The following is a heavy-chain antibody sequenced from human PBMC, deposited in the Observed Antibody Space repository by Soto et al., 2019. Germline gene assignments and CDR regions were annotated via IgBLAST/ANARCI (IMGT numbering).Heavy chain of an antibody. V-gene: IGHV4-39*01. CDR2: IDSSGNA. CDR3: ARLACRKCHGASSEN. J-gene: IGHJ4*02. CDR1: GGTVSRTFFN. Sequence: SETLSLTCTVSGGTVSRTFFNWGWIRQPPGRGLEWIGTIDSSGNAYYNPSLLSRVTISVDTSKNQFSLKVTSVTAADTAVYYCARLACRKCHGASSENCGQGSLVTVSS. D-gene: IGHD6-6*01.